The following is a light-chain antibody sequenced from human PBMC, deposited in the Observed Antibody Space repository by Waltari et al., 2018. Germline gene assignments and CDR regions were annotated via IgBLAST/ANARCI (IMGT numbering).Light chain of an antibody. CDR3: QTGGHGTWV. V-gene: IGLV4-69*01. CDR2: VNSDGSH. CDR1: SGHSSNV. J-gene: IGLJ3*02. Sequence: QLVLTQSPSASASLGASVKLTCTLSSGHSSNVIAWLQQQPEQGPRYSMKVNSDGSHSKGDEIPDRFSGSSSGAERYLTIASLQSEDEADYYCQTGGHGTWVFGGGTKLTVL.